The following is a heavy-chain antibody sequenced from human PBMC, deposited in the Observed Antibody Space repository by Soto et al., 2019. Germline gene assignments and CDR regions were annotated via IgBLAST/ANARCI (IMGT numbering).Heavy chain of an antibody. CDR3: ARLSFGDQGNY. CDR2: IFHSGTT. D-gene: IGHD2-21*02. Sequence: QVQLQESGPGLVKPSETLSLTCTVSGDSMSGYYWSWIRQSPGRRLEWIGYIFHSGTTNYNPSLKGRLSMSVVASQNQCSLRVTSVTAADTAIYYCARLSFGDQGNYWGQGTLVTVSS. J-gene: IGHJ4*02. V-gene: IGHV4-59*01. CDR1: GDSMSGYY.